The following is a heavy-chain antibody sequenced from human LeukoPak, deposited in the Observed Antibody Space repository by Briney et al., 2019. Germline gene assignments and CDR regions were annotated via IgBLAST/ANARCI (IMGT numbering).Heavy chain of an antibody. V-gene: IGHV3-11*01. CDR3: ARAGGRHDYYDSSGPPGY. D-gene: IGHD3-22*01. Sequence: PGGSLRLSCAASGFTFSDYYMSWIRQAPGKGLEWVSYISSSGSTIYYADSVKGRFTISGDNAKNSLYLQMNSLRAEDTAVYYCARAGGRHDYYDSSGPPGYWGQGTLVTVSS. J-gene: IGHJ4*02. CDR2: ISSSGSTI. CDR1: GFTFSDYY.